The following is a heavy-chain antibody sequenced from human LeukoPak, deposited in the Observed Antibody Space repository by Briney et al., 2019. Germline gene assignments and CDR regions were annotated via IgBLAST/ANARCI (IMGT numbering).Heavy chain of an antibody. CDR2: IDQDATEK. J-gene: IGHJ4*02. CDR3: AKSGGFFDT. Sequence: GGSLRLSCAASGFTFSSFWMSWVRQAPGKGLEWVANIDQDATEKYYVDSVVGRFTISRDNAKNLLYLQMNSLRVEDTAVYYCAKSGGFFDTWGQGTLVTVSS. D-gene: IGHD1-26*01. CDR1: GFTFSSFW. V-gene: IGHV3-7*01.